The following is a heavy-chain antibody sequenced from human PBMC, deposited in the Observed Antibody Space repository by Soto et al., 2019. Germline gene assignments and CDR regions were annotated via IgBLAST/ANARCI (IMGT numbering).Heavy chain of an antibody. CDR1: GFTFSSYW. V-gene: IGHV3-7*05. J-gene: IGHJ3*02. CDR2: IKQDGSEK. CDR3: ARDFGYNYGYDAFDI. D-gene: IGHD5-18*01. Sequence: PGGSLRLSCAASGFTFSSYWMSWVRQAPGKGLEWVANIKQDGSEKWYVDSVKGRFTISRDNAKNSLYLQMNSLRAEDTAVYYCARDFGYNYGYDAFDIWGQGTMVTVSS.